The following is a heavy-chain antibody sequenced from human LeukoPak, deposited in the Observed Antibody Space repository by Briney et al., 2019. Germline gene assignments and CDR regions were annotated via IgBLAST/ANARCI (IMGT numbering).Heavy chain of an antibody. CDR2: ISGSGGST. Sequence: PGGSLTLSCAASGCTFSSYAMSWVRQAPGKGLEWVSAISGSGGSTYYADSVKGRFTISRDNSKNSLYLQMNSLRAEDTAVYYCAKDPPVGYRPERFWGQGTLVTVSS. V-gene: IGHV3-23*01. CDR3: AKDPPVGYRPERF. D-gene: IGHD3-16*02. CDR1: GCTFSSYA. J-gene: IGHJ4*02.